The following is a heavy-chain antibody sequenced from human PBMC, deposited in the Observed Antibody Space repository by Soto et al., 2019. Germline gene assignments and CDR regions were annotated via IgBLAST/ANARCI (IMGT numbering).Heavy chain of an antibody. J-gene: IGHJ4*02. Sequence: SETLSLTCAAYGGSFSGHYWGWIRQFPGKGLEWIGEINHSGSTNYNPALKSRVTMSVDTSKNQFSLKLSSMTAADTAVYYCARSLPYYFDYWGQGTLVTVSS. CDR3: ARSLPYYFDY. CDR1: GGSFSGHY. V-gene: IGHV4-34*01. CDR2: INHSGST.